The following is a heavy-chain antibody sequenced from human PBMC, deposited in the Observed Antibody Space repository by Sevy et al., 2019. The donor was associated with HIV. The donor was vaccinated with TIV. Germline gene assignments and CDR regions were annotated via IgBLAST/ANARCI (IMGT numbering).Heavy chain of an antibody. J-gene: IGHJ4*02. CDR2: ISGSGGST. V-gene: IGHV3-23*01. CDR3: AKDSRVYSSSHFDY. D-gene: IGHD6-13*01. CDR1: GFTFSSYA. Sequence: GGSLRLSCAASGFTFSSYAMSWVRQAPGKGLEWVSAISGSGGSTYYADSVKGRFTISRDNARNSLYLQMNSLRAEDTAVYYCAKDSRVYSSSHFDYWGQGIRVTVSS.